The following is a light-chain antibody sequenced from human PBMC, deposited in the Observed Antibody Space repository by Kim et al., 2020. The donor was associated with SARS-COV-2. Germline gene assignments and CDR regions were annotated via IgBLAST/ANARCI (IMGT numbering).Light chain of an antibody. CDR2: DVN. CDR1: SGDVGGYNY. J-gene: IGLJ3*02. Sequence: QSALTQPASVSGSPGQSITISCTGTSGDVGGYNYVSWYQQHPGKVPKLMIYDVNKWPSGVSNRFSGSKSGNTASLTISGLQAEDEADYYCSSYTSSNSWVFGGGTKLTVL. V-gene: IGLV2-14*01. CDR3: SSYTSSNSWV.